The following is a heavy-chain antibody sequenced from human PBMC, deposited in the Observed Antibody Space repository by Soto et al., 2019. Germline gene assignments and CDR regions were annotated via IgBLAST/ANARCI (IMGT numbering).Heavy chain of an antibody. CDR3: AKAQLLPYYYGSGSHSDGVVFDY. CDR2: ISGSGGST. J-gene: IGHJ4*02. Sequence: GGSLRLSCAASGFTFSSYAMSWVRQAPGKGLEWVSAISGSGGSTYYADSVKGRFTISRDKSKNTLYLQMNSLRAEDTAVYYCAKAQLLPYYYGSGSHSDGVVFDYWGQGTLVTVSS. CDR1: GFTFSSYA. D-gene: IGHD3-10*01. V-gene: IGHV3-23*01.